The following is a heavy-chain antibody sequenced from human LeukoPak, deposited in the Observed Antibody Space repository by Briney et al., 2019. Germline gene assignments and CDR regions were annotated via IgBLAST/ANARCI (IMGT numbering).Heavy chain of an antibody. CDR2: ISSSGSTI. V-gene: IGHV3-11*01. Sequence: GGSLRLSCAASGFTFSDYYMSWIRRAPGKGLEWVSYISSSGSTIYYADSVKGRFTISRDNAKNSLYPQMNSLRAEDTAVYYCACDSSGYYYAQGFDYWGQGTLVTVSS. CDR3: ACDSSGYYYAQGFDY. D-gene: IGHD3-22*01. J-gene: IGHJ4*02. CDR1: GFTFSDYY.